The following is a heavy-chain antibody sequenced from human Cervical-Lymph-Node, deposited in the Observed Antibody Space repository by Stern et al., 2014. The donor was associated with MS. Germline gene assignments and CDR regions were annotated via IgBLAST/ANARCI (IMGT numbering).Heavy chain of an antibody. V-gene: IGHV1-2*06. J-gene: IGHJ5*02. Sequence: VQLVESGAEVKKPGASVKVSCKASGYTFTDSYMHWVRQAPGQGLEWMGRITPNSGGTNYAQKFQGRVTMTRDTSISTAYMELSRLRSDDTAVYYCARGRRIVVVPSAIDWFDPWGQGTLVTVSS. D-gene: IGHD2-2*01. CDR2: ITPNSGGT. CDR1: GYTFTDSY. CDR3: ARGRRIVVVPSAIDWFDP.